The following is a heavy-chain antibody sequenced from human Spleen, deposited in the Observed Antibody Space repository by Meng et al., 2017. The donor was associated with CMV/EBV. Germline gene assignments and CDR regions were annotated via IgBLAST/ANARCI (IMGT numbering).Heavy chain of an antibody. CDR2: ISPNSGGT. J-gene: IGHJ4*02. D-gene: IGHD1-26*01. Sequence: SGYTFDAHDLYEVRQAPGQGFEWIGWISPNSGGTKYAQKFQGRVILTRDKSISTTYMQLSRLTSDDTAIYYCARGIVAGSRWDCLDLWGQGTLVTVSS. CDR3: ARGIVAGSRWDCLDL. CDR1: GYTFDAHD. V-gene: IGHV1-2*02.